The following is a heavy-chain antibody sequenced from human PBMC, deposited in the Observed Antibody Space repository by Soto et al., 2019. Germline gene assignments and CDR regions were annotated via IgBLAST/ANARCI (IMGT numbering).Heavy chain of an antibody. Sequence: SLRLSCAASGFTFSSYAMHWVRQAPGKGLEWVAVISYDGSNKYYADSVKGRFTISRDNSKNTLYLQMNSLRAEDTAVYYCARWVSVALGGMDVWGQGTTVTVYS. CDR3: ARWVSVALGGMDV. V-gene: IGHV3-30-3*01. D-gene: IGHD6-19*01. J-gene: IGHJ6*02. CDR2: ISYDGSNK. CDR1: GFTFSSYA.